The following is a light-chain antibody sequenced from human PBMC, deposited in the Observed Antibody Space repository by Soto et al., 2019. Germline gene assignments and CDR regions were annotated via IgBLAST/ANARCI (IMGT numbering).Light chain of an antibody. V-gene: IGKV1-5*03. CDR2: KAS. CDR3: QQYESYSPLT. J-gene: IGKJ4*01. CDR1: QTISSW. Sequence: DIQMTQSPSTLSVSGGDVVTVTFLASQTISSWLAWYQQKPGKAPKLLIYKASTLKSGVPSRFSGRRSGTEFTLTIAGLQPEDFATYYCQQYESYSPLTFGGGTKVDIK.